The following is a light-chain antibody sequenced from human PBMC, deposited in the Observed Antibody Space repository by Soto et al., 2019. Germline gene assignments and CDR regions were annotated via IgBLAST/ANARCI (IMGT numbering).Light chain of an antibody. CDR1: QAVSTW. CDR2: AAS. J-gene: IGKJ4*01. V-gene: IGKV1-12*01. Sequence: DLQKTQSSSSVSAFVGDTVTIPCRASQAVSTWLAWYQQKPGGAPKLLIYAASTLQSGVPSRFSGSGSGTDFTLTIRSLQPEDFATYYCQQGASFPRTFGGGTKVDIK. CDR3: QQGASFPRT.